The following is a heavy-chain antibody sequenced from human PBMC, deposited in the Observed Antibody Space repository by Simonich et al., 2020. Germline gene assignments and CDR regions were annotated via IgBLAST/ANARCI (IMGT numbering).Heavy chain of an antibody. V-gene: IGHV3-48*03. J-gene: IGHJ6*02. CDR1: GFTFSSYE. D-gene: IGHD6-6*01. Sequence: EVQLVESGGGLVQPGGSLRLSCAASGFTFSSYEMNWVRQAPGKGLEWVSYISSSGSTIYYADSGKGRFTSSRDNAKNSLYRQMNSLRAEDTAVYYCARDFRLQLVEIGTYYYYGMDVWGQGTTVTVSS. CDR2: ISSSGSTI. CDR3: ARDFRLQLVEIGTYYYYGMDV.